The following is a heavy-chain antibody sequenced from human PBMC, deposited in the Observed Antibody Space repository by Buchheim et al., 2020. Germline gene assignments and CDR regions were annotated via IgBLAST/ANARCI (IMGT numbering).Heavy chain of an antibody. CDR2: ISSSSSYI. D-gene: IGHD5-18*01. CDR1: GFTFSSYS. J-gene: IGHJ6*02. V-gene: IGHV3-21*01. Sequence: EVQLVESGGGLVKPGGSLRLSCAASGFTFSSYSMNWVRQAPGKGLEWVSSISSSSSYIYYADSVKGRFTISRDNAKNSLYLQMNSLRAEDTAVYYCARDKFVDTAMVGYYYYGMDVWGQGTT. CDR3: ARDKFVDTAMVGYYYYGMDV.